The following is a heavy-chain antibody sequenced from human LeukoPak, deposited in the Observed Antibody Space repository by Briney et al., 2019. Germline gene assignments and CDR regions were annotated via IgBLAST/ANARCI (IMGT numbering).Heavy chain of an antibody. CDR1: GVSITTYY. D-gene: IGHD3-10*01. Sequence: PSETLPLTCTVSGVSITTYYWSWIRQPPGKGLEWIGYIYYTGSTNYNPSLKSRVTISADTSKNEFSLRLTSVTAADTAVYYCAREANYYGSGSYFEGTFDYWGQGSLVTVSS. J-gene: IGHJ4*02. CDR2: IYYTGST. CDR3: AREANYYGSGSYFEGTFDY. V-gene: IGHV4-59*01.